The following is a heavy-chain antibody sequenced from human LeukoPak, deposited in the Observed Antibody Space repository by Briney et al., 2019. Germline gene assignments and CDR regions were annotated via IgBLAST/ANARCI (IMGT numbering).Heavy chain of an antibody. Sequence: GRSLRPSCAASGFTFSSYGMHWVRQAPGKGLEWVGAISGSSSSTYYADSVKGRFTISRDDSKNTLYVQMNSLRAEDTAVYYCAKVRTGHYFDYWAREPWSPSPQ. D-gene: IGHD3/OR15-3a*01. V-gene: IGHV3-23*01. J-gene: IGHJ4*02. CDR2: ISGSSSST. CDR1: GFTFSSYG. CDR3: AKVRTGHYFDY.